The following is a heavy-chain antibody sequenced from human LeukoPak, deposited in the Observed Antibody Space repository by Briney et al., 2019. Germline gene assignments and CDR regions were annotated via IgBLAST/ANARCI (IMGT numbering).Heavy chain of an antibody. CDR2: INPNGDRT. V-gene: IGHV1-46*01. CDR1: ENTFTNYY. CDR3: ARDMSTRVTPISYAFDV. Sequence: ASVKVSCKASENTFTNYYIHWVRQAPGQGLEWLGIINPNGDRTNYAQTFQGRVTMTRDTSTTTVYMELSSLRSEDTAVYYCARDMSTRVTPISYAFDVWGQGTMVTVSS. D-gene: IGHD4-23*01. J-gene: IGHJ3*01.